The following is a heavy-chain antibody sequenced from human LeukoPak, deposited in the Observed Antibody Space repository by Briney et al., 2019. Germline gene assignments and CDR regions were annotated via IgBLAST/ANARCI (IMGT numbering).Heavy chain of an antibody. V-gene: IGHV3-23*01. CDR3: GKAFRYGDYTNFDY. CDR1: GFAYNTYA. Sequence: GGSLRLSCAASGFAYNTYAMSWLRQAPGKGLEWVAAISGNGVNTYYADSVKGRFTISRDNSKNTLYLQMNSLRAEDTAVYYCGKAFRYGDYTNFDYCGQGTLVTVSS. J-gene: IGHJ4*02. D-gene: IGHD4-17*01. CDR2: ISGNGVNT.